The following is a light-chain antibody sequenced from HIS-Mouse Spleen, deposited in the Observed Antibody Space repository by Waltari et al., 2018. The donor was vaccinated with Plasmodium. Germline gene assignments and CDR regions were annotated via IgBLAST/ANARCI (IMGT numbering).Light chain of an antibody. Sequence: SYELTQPPSVSVSPGQTASITCSGEKLGDKYACWYKQKPGQYPVLVIYQDSKRPSGIPERFSGSNSGNTATLTISGTQAMDEADYYCQAWDSSTVVFGGGTKLTVL. V-gene: IGLV3-1*01. CDR3: QAWDSSTVV. CDR1: KLGDKY. CDR2: QDS. J-gene: IGLJ2*01.